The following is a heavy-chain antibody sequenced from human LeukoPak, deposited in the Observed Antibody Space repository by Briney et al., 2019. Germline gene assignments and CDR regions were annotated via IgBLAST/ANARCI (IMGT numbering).Heavy chain of an antibody. D-gene: IGHD6-19*01. CDR3: ARDLSSGWFDYYYGMDV. CDR1: GYTFTSYG. J-gene: IGHJ6*02. Sequence: ASVKVSCKASGYTFTSYGIGWVRQAPGQGLEWMGWISAYNGNTNYAQKLQGRVTMTTDTSTSTAYMELRSLRSDDTAVYYCARDLSSGWFDYYYGMDVWGQGTTVTVSS. CDR2: ISAYNGNT. V-gene: IGHV1-18*01.